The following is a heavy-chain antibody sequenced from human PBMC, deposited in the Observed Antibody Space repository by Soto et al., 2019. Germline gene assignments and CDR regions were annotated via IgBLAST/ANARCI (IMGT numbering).Heavy chain of an antibody. J-gene: IGHJ3*02. D-gene: IGHD3-10*01. CDR3: ARRYGLSAFDI. Sequence: QVQLQESGPGLVKPSETLSLTCTVSGGSISSYYWSWIRQPPGKGLEWIGDIYYSGSTNYNPSLKSRVTISVDKSKNQFSRKLSSVTAADTAVYFCARRYGLSAFDIWGQGTMVTVSS. V-gene: IGHV4-59*08. CDR2: IYYSGST. CDR1: GGSISSYY.